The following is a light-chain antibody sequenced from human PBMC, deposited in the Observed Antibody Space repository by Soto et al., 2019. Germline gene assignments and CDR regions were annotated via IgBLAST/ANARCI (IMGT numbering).Light chain of an antibody. Sequence: QSVLTQPASVSGSPGQSITISCTGTSFDVDDYNSVSWYQQPPGKAPKLIIYEVNNRPSGVSNRFSGSNSDNTASLTISGLQAEDEADYYCSLYTTSSTPSDVFGTGTKVTV. CDR2: EVN. J-gene: IGLJ1*01. CDR3: SLYTTSSTPSDV. V-gene: IGLV2-14*01. CDR1: SFDVDDYNS.